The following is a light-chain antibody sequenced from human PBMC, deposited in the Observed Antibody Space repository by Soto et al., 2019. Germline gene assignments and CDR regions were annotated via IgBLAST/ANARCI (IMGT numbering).Light chain of an antibody. CDR1: SSNIAAGYN. V-gene: IGLV1-40*01. J-gene: IGLJ3*02. CDR3: QSYDSSLSGWL. CDR2: GDS. Sequence: QSVLTQPPSVSGAPGQRVTISCTGRSSNIAAGYNVHWYQQVPGTAPKLLIYGDSNRPSGVPDRFSGSKSGTSASLAITGLQAEDEADYYCQSYDSSLSGWLCGGGTKFTVL.